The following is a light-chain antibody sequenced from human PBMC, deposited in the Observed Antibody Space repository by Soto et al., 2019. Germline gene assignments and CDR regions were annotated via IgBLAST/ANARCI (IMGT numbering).Light chain of an antibody. CDR1: SRDVGNYNY. Sequence: QSVLTQPPSASGSPGQSVTISCTGTSRDVGNYNYVSWYQQHPGKAPKVKIYEVSTRPSGVPDRFSGSKSGNTASLTVSGLQAEDEADYYCSSYAGSNNYVFGTGTKLTVL. CDR2: EVS. V-gene: IGLV2-8*01. CDR3: SSYAGSNNYV. J-gene: IGLJ1*01.